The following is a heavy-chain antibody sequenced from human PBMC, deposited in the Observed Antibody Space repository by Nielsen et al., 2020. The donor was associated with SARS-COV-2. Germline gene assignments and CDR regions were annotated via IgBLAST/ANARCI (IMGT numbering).Heavy chain of an antibody. J-gene: IGHJ4*02. CDR1: GGSISSSSYY. D-gene: IGHD1-26*01. CDR2: IYYSGST. Sequence: SETLSLTCTVSGGSISSSSYYWGWIRQPPGKGLEWIGSIYYSGSTNYNPSLKSRVTISVDTSKNQFSLKLSSVTAADTAVYYCARVRGIVGATMSPYYLDYWGQGTLVTVSS. CDR3: ARVRGIVGATMSPYYLDY. V-gene: IGHV4-39*07.